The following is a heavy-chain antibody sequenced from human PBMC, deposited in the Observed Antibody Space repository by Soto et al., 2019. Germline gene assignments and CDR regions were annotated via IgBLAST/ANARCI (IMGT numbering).Heavy chain of an antibody. Sequence: GASVKVSCKASGGTFSSYAISWVRQAPGQGLEWMGGIIPIFGTANYAQKFQGRVTITADESTSTAYMELSSLRSEDTAVYYCARRDKYGGNSYYYYGMDVWGQGTTVTVSS. CDR2: IIPIFGTA. V-gene: IGHV1-69*13. D-gene: IGHD2-15*01. CDR1: GGTFSSYA. CDR3: ARRDKYGGNSYYYYGMDV. J-gene: IGHJ6*02.